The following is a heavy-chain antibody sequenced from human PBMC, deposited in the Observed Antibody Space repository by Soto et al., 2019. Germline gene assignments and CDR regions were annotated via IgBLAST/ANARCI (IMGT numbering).Heavy chain of an antibody. CDR2: INHSGST. CDR1: DGSFSGYY. V-gene: IGHV4-34*01. D-gene: IGHD3-22*01. J-gene: IGHJ4*02. CDR3: AREWAEYYDSSGYYFDY. Sequence: LETLSLTYAVYDGSFSGYYWSWIRQPPGKGLEWIGEINHSGSTNYNPSLKSRVTISVDTSKNQFSLKLSSVTAADTAVYYCAREWAEYYDSSGYYFDYWGQGTLVTVSS.